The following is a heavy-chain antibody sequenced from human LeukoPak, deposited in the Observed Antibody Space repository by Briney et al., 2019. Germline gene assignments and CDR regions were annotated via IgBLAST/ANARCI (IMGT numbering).Heavy chain of an antibody. D-gene: IGHD3-10*01. CDR3: ARHRFRYDYFDY. J-gene: IGHJ4*02. CDR1: GGSISSGGYY. CDR2: IYYSGST. V-gene: IGHV4-61*08. Sequence: SGTLSLTCTVSGGSISSGGYYWSWIRQPPGKGLEWIGYIYYSGSTNYNPSLKSRVTISVDTSKNQFSLKLSSVTAADTAVYYCARHRFRYDYFDYWGQGTLVTVSS.